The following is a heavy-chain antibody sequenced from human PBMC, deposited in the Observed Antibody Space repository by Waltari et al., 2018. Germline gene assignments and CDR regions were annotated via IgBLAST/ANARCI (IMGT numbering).Heavy chain of an antibody. J-gene: IGHJ4*02. D-gene: IGHD3-3*01. Sequence: ESQLVDSGGTLVRPGGSLRLSCAVSGFSLSDHCVSWVRQAPGKGLEWVASINQDGETDYVDSVKGRFTISRDTAKNSLYLLLNTLGADDSGVYFCASDPTLFGIRQNYFDSWGQGTQVTVSS. V-gene: IGHV3-7*04. CDR3: ASDPTLFGIRQNYFDS. CDR1: GFSLSDHC. CDR2: INQDGET.